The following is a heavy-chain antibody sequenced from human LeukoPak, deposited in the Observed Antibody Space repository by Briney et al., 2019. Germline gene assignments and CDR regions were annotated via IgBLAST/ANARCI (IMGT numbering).Heavy chain of an antibody. J-gene: IGHJ3*02. CDR1: GFTFSSYA. CDR2: ISGSGGST. Sequence: GGSLRLSSAASGFTFSSYAMSWVRQAPGKGLEWVSAISGSGGSTYYADSVKGRFTISRDNSKNTLFLQMNSLRAEDTAVYYCAKGTIGIAVAGRAFDIWGQGTMVTISS. CDR3: AKGTIGIAVAGRAFDI. D-gene: IGHD6-19*01. V-gene: IGHV3-23*01.